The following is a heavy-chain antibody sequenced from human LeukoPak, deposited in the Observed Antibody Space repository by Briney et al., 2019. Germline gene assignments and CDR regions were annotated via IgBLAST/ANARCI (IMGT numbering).Heavy chain of an antibody. D-gene: IGHD3-22*01. CDR3: ASSYDSSAYSYFDY. J-gene: IGHJ4*02. V-gene: IGHV4-4*02. CDR2: IYHSGST. CDR1: SGSISSPNW. Sequence: SGTLSLTCTVSSGSISSPNWWNWVRQSPGKGLEWIREIYHSGSTNSNPSLKSRVTISVDKSKNQFSLKLSSVTAADTAVYYCASSYDSSAYSYFDYWGQGTLVTVSS.